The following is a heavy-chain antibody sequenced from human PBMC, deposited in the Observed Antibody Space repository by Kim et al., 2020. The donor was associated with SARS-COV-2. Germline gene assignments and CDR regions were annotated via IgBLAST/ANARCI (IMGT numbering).Heavy chain of an antibody. Sequence: SETLSLTCTVSGGSISSGGYYWSWIRQHPGKGLEWIGYIYYSGSTYYNPSLKSRVTISVDTSKNQFSLKLSSVTAADTAVYYCAREGYFVPSAARTDAFDIWGQGTMVPVSS. CDR1: GGSISSGGYY. J-gene: IGHJ3*02. V-gene: IGHV4-31*03. CDR3: AREGYFVPSAARTDAFDI. CDR2: IYYSGST. D-gene: IGHD3-9*01.